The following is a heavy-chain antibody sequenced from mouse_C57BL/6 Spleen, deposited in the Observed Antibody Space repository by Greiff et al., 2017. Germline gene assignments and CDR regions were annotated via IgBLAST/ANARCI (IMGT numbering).Heavy chain of an antibody. CDR1: GYTFTDYN. J-gene: IGHJ3*01. Sequence: VQLKESGPELVKPGASVKIPCKASGYTFTDYNMDWVKQSHGKSLEWIGDINPNNGGTIYNQKFKGKATLTVDKSSSTAYMELRSLTSEDTAVYYCARRDYGSSSAWFAYWGQGTLVTVSA. CDR2: INPNNGGT. CDR3: ARRDYGSSSAWFAY. V-gene: IGHV1-18*01. D-gene: IGHD1-1*01.